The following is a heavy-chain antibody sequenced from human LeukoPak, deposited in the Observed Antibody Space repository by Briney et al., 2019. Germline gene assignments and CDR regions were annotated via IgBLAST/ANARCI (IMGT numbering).Heavy chain of an antibody. Sequence: SETLSLTCTVSGYSISSGYYWGWIRQPPGKGLEWIGSIYHSGSTYYNPSLKSRVTISVDTSKNQFSLKLSSVTAADTAVYYCARVSATSDIVQSFDFWGQGILVTVSS. CDR3: ARVSATSDIVQSFDF. CDR2: IYHSGST. V-gene: IGHV4-38-2*02. J-gene: IGHJ4*02. CDR1: GYSISSGYY. D-gene: IGHD2-15*01.